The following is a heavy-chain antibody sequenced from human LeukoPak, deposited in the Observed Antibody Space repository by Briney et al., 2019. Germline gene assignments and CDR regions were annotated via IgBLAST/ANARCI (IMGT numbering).Heavy chain of an antibody. D-gene: IGHD3-9*01. Sequence: ASVKVSCKVSGSTLSEVSMHWVRQAPGRGLEWMGWMNPNSGNTGYAQKFQGRVTITRNTSISTAYMELSSLRSEDTAVYYCARGDILTGYPYYYYYYYMDVWGKGTTVTASS. CDR2: MNPNSGNT. CDR1: GSTLSEVS. CDR3: ARGDILTGYPYYYYYYYMDV. V-gene: IGHV1-8*03. J-gene: IGHJ6*03.